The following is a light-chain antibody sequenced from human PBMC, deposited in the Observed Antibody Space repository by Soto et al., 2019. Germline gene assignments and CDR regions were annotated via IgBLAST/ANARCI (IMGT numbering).Light chain of an antibody. CDR1: LNVNSY. V-gene: IGKV3-11*01. CDR2: DAS. CDR3: QQRQYWPPIT. J-gene: IGKJ5*01. Sequence: GLPQSPATLSLSPGERATLSCMASLNVNSYLAWYQQKPGQAPRLLIYDASNRAAGIPARFSGSGSGTDFTLTISSLEPEDFAIYYCQQRQYWPPITFGQGTRLEIK.